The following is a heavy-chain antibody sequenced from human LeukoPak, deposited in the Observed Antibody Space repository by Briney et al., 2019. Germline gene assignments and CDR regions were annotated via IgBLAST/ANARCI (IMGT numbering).Heavy chain of an antibody. D-gene: IGHD1-26*01. J-gene: IGHJ5*02. CDR1: GFTFSSYSMN. V-gene: IGHV4-39*01. Sequence: GSLRLSCAASGFTFSSYSMNWVRQPPGKGLEWIGSIYYSGSTYYNPSLKSRVTISVDTSKNQFSLKLSSVTAADTAVYYCARQGEYNWFDPWGQGTLVTVSS. CDR2: IYYSGST. CDR3: ARQGEYNWFDP.